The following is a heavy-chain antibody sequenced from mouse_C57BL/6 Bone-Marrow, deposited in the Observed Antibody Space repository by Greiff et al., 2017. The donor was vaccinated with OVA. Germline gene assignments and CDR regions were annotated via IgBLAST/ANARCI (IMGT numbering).Heavy chain of an antibody. CDR2: INYDGSST. CDR3: ARVLMVTTGGYFDY. J-gene: IGHJ2*01. Sequence: EVKLMESEGGLVQPGSSMKLSCTASGFTFSDYYMAWVRQVPEKGLEWVANINYDGSSTYYLDSLKSRFIISRDNAKNILYLQMSSLKSEDTATYYCARVLMVTTGGYFDYWGQGTTLTVSS. D-gene: IGHD2-3*01. CDR1: GFTFSDYY. V-gene: IGHV5-16*01.